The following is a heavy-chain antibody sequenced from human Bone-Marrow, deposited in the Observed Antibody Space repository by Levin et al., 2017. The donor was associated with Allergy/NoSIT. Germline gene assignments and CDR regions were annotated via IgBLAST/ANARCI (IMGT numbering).Heavy chain of an antibody. CDR1: GYTFTSYA. J-gene: IGHJ6*03. V-gene: IGHV1-3*01. CDR2: INAGNGNT. Sequence: GESLKISCKASGYTFTSYAMHWVRQAPGQRLEWMGWINAGNGNTKYSQKFQGRVTITRDTSASTAYMELSSLRSEDTAVYYCARALRLLAKGESTVTPYYDYYMDGWGKGTTVTVSS. D-gene: IGHD4-17*01. CDR3: ARALRLLAKGESTVTPYYDYYMDG.